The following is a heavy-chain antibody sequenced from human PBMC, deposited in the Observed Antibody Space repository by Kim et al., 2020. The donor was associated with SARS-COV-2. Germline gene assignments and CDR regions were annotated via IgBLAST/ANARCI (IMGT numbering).Heavy chain of an antibody. D-gene: IGHD5-18*01. V-gene: IGHV1-69*13. J-gene: IGHJ6*02. CDR1: GGTFSSYA. CDR3: ARDRLRVYTAMVHYYYYGMDV. CDR2: IIPIFGTA. Sequence: SVKVSCKASGGTFSSYAISWVRQAPGQGLEWMGGIIPIFGTANYAQKFQGRVTITADESTSTAYMELSSLRSEDTAVYYCARDRLRVYTAMVHYYYYGMDVWGQGTTVTVSS.